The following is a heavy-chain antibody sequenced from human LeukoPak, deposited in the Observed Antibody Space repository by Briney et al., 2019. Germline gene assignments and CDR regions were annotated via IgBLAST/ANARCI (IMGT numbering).Heavy chain of an antibody. CDR2: IIPIFGTA. V-gene: IGHV1-69*06. CDR3: AEARLWSNYYYYYMDV. D-gene: IGHD5-18*01. J-gene: IGHJ6*03. Sequence: ASVKVSCKASGGTFSSYAISWVRQAPGQGLEWMGGIIPIFGTANYAQKFQGRVTITADKSTSTAYMELSSLRSEDTAVYYCAEARLWSNYYYYYMDVWGKGTTVTVSS. CDR1: GGTFSSYA.